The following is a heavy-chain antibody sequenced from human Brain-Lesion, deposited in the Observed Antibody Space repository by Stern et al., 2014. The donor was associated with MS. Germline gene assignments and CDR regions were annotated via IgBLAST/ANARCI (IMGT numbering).Heavy chain of an antibody. Sequence: MQLVESGPGLVQPSQTLSLTCTVSGGSISSGSDYWSWIRQPVGKGLEWIGRIHPSGSAFYTPSLKSRVTISTDTSMNQFSLELNSATAADTAIYYCASGYRIFDYWGQGILVTVSS. CDR3: ASGYRIFDY. D-gene: IGHD5-18*01. CDR1: GGSISSGSDY. V-gene: IGHV4-61*02. CDR2: IHPSGSA. J-gene: IGHJ4*02.